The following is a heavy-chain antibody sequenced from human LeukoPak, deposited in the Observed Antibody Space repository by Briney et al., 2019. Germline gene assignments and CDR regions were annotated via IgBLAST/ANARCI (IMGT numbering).Heavy chain of an antibody. J-gene: IGHJ4*02. CDR2: INHSGST. V-gene: IGHV4-34*01. Sequence: GSLRLSCAASGFTFSNFWMRWVRQPPGKGLEWIGEINHSGSTNYNPSLKSRVTISVDTSKNQFSLKLSSVTAADTAVYRCARGPRRPSAAPEYWGQGTLVTVSS. CDR3: ARGPRRPSAAPEY. D-gene: IGHD2-2*01. CDR1: GFTFSNFW.